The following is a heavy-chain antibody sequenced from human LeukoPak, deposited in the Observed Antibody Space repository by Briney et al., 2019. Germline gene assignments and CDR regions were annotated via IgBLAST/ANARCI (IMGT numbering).Heavy chain of an antibody. CDR1: GFTFSSYE. V-gene: IGHV3-48*03. D-gene: IGHD5-18*01. CDR3: ARFTGGYSFPDY. J-gene: IGHJ4*02. CDR2: ISSSGSTI. Sequence: PGGSLRLSCAASGFTFSSYEMNWVRQAPGKGLEWVSYISSSGSTIYYADSVKGRFTISRDNAKNSLYLQMNSLRAEDTAVYYCARFTGGYSFPDYWGQGTLVTVSS.